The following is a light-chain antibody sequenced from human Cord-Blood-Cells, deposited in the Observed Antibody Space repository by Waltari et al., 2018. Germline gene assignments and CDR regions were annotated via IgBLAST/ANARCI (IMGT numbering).Light chain of an antibody. CDR2: GAS. CDR1: QSVSSN. J-gene: IGKJ2*01. Sequence: EIVMTQSPATLSVXPXEXAXLPFRASQSVSSNLAWYQQKPGQAPRLLIYGASTRATGIPARFSGSGSGTEFTLTISSLQSEDFAVYYCQQYNNWPYTFGQGTKLEIK. V-gene: IGKV3-15*01. CDR3: QQYNNWPYT.